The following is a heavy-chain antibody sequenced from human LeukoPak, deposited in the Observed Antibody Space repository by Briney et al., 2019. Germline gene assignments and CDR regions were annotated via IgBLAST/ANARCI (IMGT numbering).Heavy chain of an antibody. J-gene: IGHJ4*02. CDR3: ARGGYYGSGSFPEY. Sequence: ASVKVSCKASGYSFASFGINWVRQAPGQGLEWMGWISAYNGDTNYAQNLQGRVTMTTDTSTSTAYMDLRSLTSDDTAVYYCARGGYYGSGSFPEYWGQGTLVTVSS. V-gene: IGHV1-18*01. CDR1: GYSFASFG. D-gene: IGHD3-10*01. CDR2: ISAYNGDT.